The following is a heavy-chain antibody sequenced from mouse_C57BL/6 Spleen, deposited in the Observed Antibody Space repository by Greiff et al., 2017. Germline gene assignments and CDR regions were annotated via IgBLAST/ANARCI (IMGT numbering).Heavy chain of an antibody. Sequence: QVQLQQPGAELVKPGASVKMSCTASGFTFTSYWITWVKQRPGQGLEWIGDIYPGSGSTHYNEKFQSKATLTVDTSSSTAYMQLSSLTSEDTAVDYCARGGCDRMDYWGQGTSVTVSS. V-gene: IGHV1-55*01. CDR2: IYPGSGST. CDR3: ARGGCDRMDY. J-gene: IGHJ4*01. CDR1: GFTFTSYW.